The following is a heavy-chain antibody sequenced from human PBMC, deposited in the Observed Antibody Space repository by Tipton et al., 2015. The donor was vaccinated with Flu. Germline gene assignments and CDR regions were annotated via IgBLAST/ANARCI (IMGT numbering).Heavy chain of an antibody. CDR3: ARGVAGAFDI. Sequence: SLRLSCAASGLIVSSNYMSWVRQAPGKGLEWVSVHYSDGRTYYADSVKGRFTISRDNSKNTLHFQMDSLRPEDTATYYCARGVAGAFDIWGQGTMVSVSS. J-gene: IGHJ3*02. CDR1: GLIVSSNY. CDR2: HYSDGRT. V-gene: IGHV3-53*05. D-gene: IGHD6-19*01.